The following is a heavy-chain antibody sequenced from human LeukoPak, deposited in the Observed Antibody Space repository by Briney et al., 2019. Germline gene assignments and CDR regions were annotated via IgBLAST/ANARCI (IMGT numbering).Heavy chain of an antibody. V-gene: IGHV3-7*01. CDR1: GFTFSSYS. Sequence: GGSLRLSCAASGFTFSSYSMNWVRQAPGKGLEWVANIHQDGREKYYVDSVKGRFTISRDNAKNSLYLQMNSLRVEDTAIYYCAREYEAPFDYWGQGILVTVSS. CDR3: AREYEAPFDY. J-gene: IGHJ4*02. CDR2: IHQDGREK. D-gene: IGHD3-16*01.